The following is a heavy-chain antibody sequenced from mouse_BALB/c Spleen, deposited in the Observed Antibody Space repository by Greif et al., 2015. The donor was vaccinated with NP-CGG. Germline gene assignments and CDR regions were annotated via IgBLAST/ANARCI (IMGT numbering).Heavy chain of an antibody. CDR2: INPYNDGT. D-gene: IGHD2-1*01. CDR1: GYTFTSYV. J-gene: IGHJ4*01. CDR3: ARGNYPYAMDY. V-gene: IGHV1-14*01. Sequence: VQLQQPGPELVKPGASVKMSCKASGYTFTSYVMHWVKQKPGQGLEWIGYINPYNDGTKYNEKLKGKATLTSDKSSSAAYMELSSLTSEDSAVYCCARGNYPYAMDYWGQGTSVTVS.